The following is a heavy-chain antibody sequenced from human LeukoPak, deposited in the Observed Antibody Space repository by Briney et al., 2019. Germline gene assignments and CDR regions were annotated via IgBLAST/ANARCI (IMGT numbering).Heavy chain of an antibody. Sequence: SSETLSLTCAVYGGSFSGYYWSWIRQPPGKGLEWIGEINHSGSTNYNPSLKSRVTISVDTSKNQFSLKLSSATAADTAVYYCARAWNYYDRFDYWGQGTLVTVSS. J-gene: IGHJ4*02. V-gene: IGHV4-34*01. CDR2: INHSGST. CDR1: GGSFSGYY. CDR3: ARAWNYYDRFDY. D-gene: IGHD3-22*01.